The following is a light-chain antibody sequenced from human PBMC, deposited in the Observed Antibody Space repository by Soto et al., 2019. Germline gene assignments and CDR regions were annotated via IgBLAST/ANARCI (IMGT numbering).Light chain of an antibody. CDR2: GAS. V-gene: IGKV3-20*01. Sequence: EIVLTQSPGTLSLSPGERATLSCRASQSVSSSYLAWYQQKVGQAPRLLIYGASSRATGIPDRFSGGGSGTDFTLTISRLEPEDFAVYYCQQYDGSRSFGQGTKVEI. CDR1: QSVSSSY. CDR3: QQYDGSRS. J-gene: IGKJ1*01.